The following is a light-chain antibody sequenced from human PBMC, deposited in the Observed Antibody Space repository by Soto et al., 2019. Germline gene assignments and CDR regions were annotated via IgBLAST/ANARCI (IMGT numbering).Light chain of an antibody. CDR3: ASWDDSLTLV. V-gene: IGLV1-44*01. Sequence: QLVLTQPPSASGTPGQRVTISCSGRNSNIGDKAVTWYQQIPGTAPKVVIHSDDQRPSGVPDRFSGSKSGNSASLAISAVQSEDEADYFCASWDDSLTLVFGGGTKLTVL. CDR2: SDD. J-gene: IGLJ2*01. CDR1: NSNIGDKA.